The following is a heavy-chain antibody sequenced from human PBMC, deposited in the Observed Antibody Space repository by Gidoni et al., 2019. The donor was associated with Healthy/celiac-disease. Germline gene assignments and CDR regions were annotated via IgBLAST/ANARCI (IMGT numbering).Heavy chain of an antibody. V-gene: IGHV4-39*01. CDR3: ARWGRDGYNSYDY. CDR2: IYYSGRT. D-gene: IGHD5-12*01. Sequence: QLQLQESGPGLVKPSETLSLTCTVSGGSISSSSYYWGWIRPPPGTGLEWIGSIYYSGRTYYNPSLKSRVTISVDTSKNQFSLKLSSVTAADTAVYYCARWGRDGYNSYDYWGQGTLVTVSS. CDR1: GGSISSSSYY. J-gene: IGHJ4*02.